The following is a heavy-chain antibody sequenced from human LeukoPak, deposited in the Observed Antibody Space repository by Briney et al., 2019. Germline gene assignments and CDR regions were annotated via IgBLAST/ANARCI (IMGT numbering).Heavy chain of an antibody. J-gene: IGHJ4*02. CDR3: ARFRDGLLDY. V-gene: IGHV1-69*13. CDR2: IIPIFGTA. D-gene: IGHD5-24*01. Sequence: ASVKVSCKASGGTFSSYAISWVRQAPGQGLEWMGGIIPIFGTANYAQKFQGRVTITAGESTSTAYMELSSLRSEDTAVYYCARFRDGLLDYWGQGTLVTVSS. CDR1: GGTFSSYA.